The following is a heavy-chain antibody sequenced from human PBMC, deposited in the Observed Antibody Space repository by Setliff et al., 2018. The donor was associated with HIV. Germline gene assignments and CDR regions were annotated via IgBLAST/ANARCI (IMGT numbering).Heavy chain of an antibody. D-gene: IGHD3-22*01. J-gene: IGHJ4*02. V-gene: IGHV1-69-2*01. CDR3: TTPLDSSGYFGSDYFDY. CDR1: GYTFTDYY. CDR2: VDPEDGET. Sequence: ASVKVSCKASGYTFTDYYMHWVQQAPGKGLEWMGRVDPEDGETTYAEKFQGRITITADTSTDTAYLELSSLRSEDSAFYYCTTPLDSSGYFGSDYFDYWGQGALVTVSS.